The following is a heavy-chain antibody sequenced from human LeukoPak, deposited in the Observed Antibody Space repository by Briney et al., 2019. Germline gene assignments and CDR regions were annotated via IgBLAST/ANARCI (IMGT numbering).Heavy chain of an antibody. CDR3: ARDLQQWLVGDNWFDP. J-gene: IGHJ5*02. D-gene: IGHD6-19*01. Sequence: PGGSLRLSCAASGFTFSSYGMHWVRQAPGKGLEWVAFIRYDGSNKYYADSVKGRFTISRDNSKNTLYLQMNSLRAEDTAVYYCARDLQQWLVGDNWFDPWGQGTLVTVSS. V-gene: IGHV3-30*02. CDR2: IRYDGSNK. CDR1: GFTFSSYG.